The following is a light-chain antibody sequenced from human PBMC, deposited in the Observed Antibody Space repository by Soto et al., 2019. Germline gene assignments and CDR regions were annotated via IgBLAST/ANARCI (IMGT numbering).Light chain of an antibody. CDR2: KDN. CDR1: SGSIVSSY. V-gene: IGLV6-57*01. CDR3: QSYDSTNVV. Sequence: NFMLTQPHSVSESPGKTVTISCARSSGSIVSSYVQWYQQRPGGSPTTVIYKDNLRPSGVPDRFSGSIARSSNSASLTISGLETEDEADYYCQSYDSTNVVFGGGTKVTVL. J-gene: IGLJ2*01.